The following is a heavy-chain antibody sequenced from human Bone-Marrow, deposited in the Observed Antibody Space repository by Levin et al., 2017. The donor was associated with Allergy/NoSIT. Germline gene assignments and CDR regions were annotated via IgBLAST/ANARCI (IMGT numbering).Heavy chain of an antibody. CDR1: GFTFSSYW. J-gene: IGHJ6*02. Sequence: GESLKISCAASGFTFSSYWMSWVRQAPGKGLEWVANIKQDGSEKYYVDSVKGRFTISRDNAKNSLYLQMNSLRAEDTAVYYCARERPLNPVNSSGWDWYSFYYYYYYGMDVWGQGTTVTVSS. V-gene: IGHV3-7*01. CDR3: ARERPLNPVNSSGWDWYSFYYYYYYGMDV. D-gene: IGHD6-19*01. CDR2: IKQDGSEK.